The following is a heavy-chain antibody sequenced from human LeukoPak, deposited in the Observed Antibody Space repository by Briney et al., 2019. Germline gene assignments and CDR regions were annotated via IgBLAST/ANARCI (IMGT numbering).Heavy chain of an antibody. D-gene: IGHD3-16*01. V-gene: IGHV1-69*05. CDR2: IIPIFGTA. Sequence: GASVKVSCQASGGTFSSYAISWLRQAPGQGLAWMGGIIPIFGTANYAQKFQGRVTITTDESTSTAYMELSSLRSEDTAVYYCARTTFSPVYYYYYYMDVWGKGTTVTVSS. CDR3: ARTTFSPVYYYYYYMDV. J-gene: IGHJ6*03. CDR1: GGTFSSYA.